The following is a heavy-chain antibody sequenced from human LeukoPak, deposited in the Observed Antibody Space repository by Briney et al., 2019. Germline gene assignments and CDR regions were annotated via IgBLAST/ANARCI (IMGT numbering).Heavy chain of an antibody. V-gene: IGHV3-48*03. CDR3: ARGQSGWYLGFDI. Sequence: GGSLRLSCEASGFTFSSYEMNWVRQAPGKGLEWVSYISARGSTIFYADSVKGRFTISRDNAKNSLYLQMDSLRADDTAVYYCARGQSGWYLGFDIWGQGTMVTVSS. D-gene: IGHD6-19*01. CDR1: GFTFSSYE. CDR2: ISARGSTI. J-gene: IGHJ3*02.